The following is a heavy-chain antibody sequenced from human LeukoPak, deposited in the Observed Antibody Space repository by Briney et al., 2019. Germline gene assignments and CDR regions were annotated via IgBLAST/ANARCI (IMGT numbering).Heavy chain of an antibody. CDR2: ISYDGSNK. J-gene: IGHJ6*02. D-gene: IGHD3-9*01. V-gene: IGHV3-30*18. CDR1: GFTFSSYG. CDR3: AKAQYLYYDILTGYDPGASGIYYGMDV. Sequence: PGRSLRLSCAASGFTFSSYGMHWVRQAPGKGLEWVAVISYDGSNKYYADSVKGRFTISRDNSKNKLYLQMNSLRAEDTAVYYCAKAQYLYYDILTGYDPGASGIYYGMDVWGQGTTVTVSS.